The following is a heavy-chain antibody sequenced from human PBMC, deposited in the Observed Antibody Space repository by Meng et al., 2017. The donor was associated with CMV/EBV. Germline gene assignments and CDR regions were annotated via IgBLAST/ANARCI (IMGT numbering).Heavy chain of an antibody. J-gene: IGHJ6*02. CDR2: ISSSSSYI. V-gene: IGHV3-21*01. CDR1: GFTFSSYS. CDR3: ARVNIVVVPAAIDGSSFSYYCMDV. D-gene: IGHD2-2*01. Sequence: GESLKISCAASGFTFSSYSMNWVRQAPGKGLEWVSSISSSSSYIYYADSVKGRFTISRDNAKNSLYLQMNSLRAEDTAVYYCARVNIVVVPAAIDGSSFSYYCMDVWGQGTTVTVSS.